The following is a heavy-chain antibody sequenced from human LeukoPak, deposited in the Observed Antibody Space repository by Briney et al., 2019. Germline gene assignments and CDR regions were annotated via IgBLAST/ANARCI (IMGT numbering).Heavy chain of an antibody. J-gene: IGHJ4*02. V-gene: IGHV3-21*01. CDR3: ASGGYALGIRKDPFDY. Sequence: GGSLRLSCAASGFTFSSYSMNWVRQAPGKGLEWVSSISSSSSYIYYADSVKGRFTIFRDNAKNSLYLQMNSLRAEDTAVYYCASGGYALGIRKDPFDYWGQGTLVTVSS. CDR1: GFTFSSYS. CDR2: ISSSSSYI. D-gene: IGHD7-27*01.